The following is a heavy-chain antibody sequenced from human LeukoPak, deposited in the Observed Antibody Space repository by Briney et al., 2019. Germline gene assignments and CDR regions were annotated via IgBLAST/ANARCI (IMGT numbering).Heavy chain of an antibody. V-gene: IGHV4-31*03. CDR2: IHYSGST. D-gene: IGHD3-10*01. Sequence: SETLSLTCTISGGSISSGGYYWTWIRQHPGKGLEWIGYIHYSGSTYYNPSLKSRVTMSVDTSKNQFSLKLSSVTAADTAVYYCARGGDYYDSGSQPPLDVWGQGTTVTVSS. J-gene: IGHJ6*02. CDR3: ARGGDYYDSGSQPPLDV. CDR1: GGSISSGGYY.